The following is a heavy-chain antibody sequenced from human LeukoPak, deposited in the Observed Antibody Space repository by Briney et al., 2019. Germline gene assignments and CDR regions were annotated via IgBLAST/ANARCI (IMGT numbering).Heavy chain of an antibody. CDR1: GYSISSGYY. J-gene: IGHJ4*02. D-gene: IGHD3-22*01. V-gene: IGHV4-38-2*02. CDR3: ARDGGYYDSSGYSFDY. Sequence: SETLSLTCTVSGYSISSGYYWGWIRQPPGKGLEWTGSIYHSGSTYYNPSLKSRVTISVDTSKNQFSLKLSSVTAADTAVYYCARDGGYYDSSGYSFDYWGQGTLVTVSS. CDR2: IYHSGST.